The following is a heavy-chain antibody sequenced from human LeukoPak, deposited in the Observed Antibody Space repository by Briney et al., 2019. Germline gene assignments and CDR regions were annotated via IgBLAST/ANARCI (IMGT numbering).Heavy chain of an antibody. CDR1: GFTFSDYY. V-gene: IGHV3-11*01. CDR3: TRVMRRGSPSDY. J-gene: IGHJ4*02. CDR2: ISKDGNTR. Sequence: GGSLRLSCAASGFTFSDYYMSWIRQAPGKGLEWVSYISKDGNTRNYADSVKGRFTISRDNAKNSLFLQMNSLRAEDTAVYYCTRVMRRGSPSDYWGQGTLVTVSS. D-gene: IGHD1-26*01.